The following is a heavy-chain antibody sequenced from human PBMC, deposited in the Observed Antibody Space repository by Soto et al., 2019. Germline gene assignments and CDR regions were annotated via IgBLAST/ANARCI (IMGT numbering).Heavy chain of an antibody. V-gene: IGHV1-18*01. J-gene: IGHJ6*02. Sequence: ASVKVACKASGYTFPSYGISWVRQAPGQGLEWMGWISAYNGNTNYAQKLQGRVTMTTDTSTSTAYMELRSLRYDDTAVYYCAVGLKTSGLYGMDVWGQGTTVTAP. CDR1: GYTFPSYG. CDR2: ISAYNGNT. CDR3: AVGLKTSGLYGMDV.